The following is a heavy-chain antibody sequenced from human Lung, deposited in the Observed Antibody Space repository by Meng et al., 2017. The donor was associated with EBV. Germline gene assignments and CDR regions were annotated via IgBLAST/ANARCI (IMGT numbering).Heavy chain of an antibody. CDR2: ISAYNGNT. Sequence: QAQLVQSGGEVKKPGASLKVSCKASGYTFTNYGITWVRQAPGQGLEWMGWISAYNGNTNYAQKLQGRVTMTTDTSTSTAYMELRSLRSDDTAVYYCAREADGATFDYWGQGTLVTVSS. CDR1: GYTFTNYG. V-gene: IGHV1-18*01. J-gene: IGHJ4*02. D-gene: IGHD1-26*01. CDR3: AREADGATFDY.